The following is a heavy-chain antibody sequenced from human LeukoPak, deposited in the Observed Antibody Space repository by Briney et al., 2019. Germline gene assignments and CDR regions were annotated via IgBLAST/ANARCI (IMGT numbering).Heavy chain of an antibody. CDR3: ARGRIAAAGAYYFDY. V-gene: IGHV3-30*02. Sequence: GGSLRFSCAASGFTFSSYGMHWVRQAPGKGLEWVAFIRYDGSNKYYADSVKGRFTISRDNSKNTLYLQMNSLRAEDTAVYYCARGRIAAAGAYYFDYWGQGTLVTVSS. D-gene: IGHD6-13*01. CDR2: IRYDGSNK. J-gene: IGHJ4*02. CDR1: GFTFSSYG.